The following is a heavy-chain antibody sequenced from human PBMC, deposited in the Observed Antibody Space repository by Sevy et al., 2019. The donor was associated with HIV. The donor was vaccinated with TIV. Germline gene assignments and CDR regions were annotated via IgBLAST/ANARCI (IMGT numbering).Heavy chain of an antibody. CDR1: GFTFSSYS. D-gene: IGHD6-13*01. Sequence: GGSLRLSCAASGFTFSSYSMNWVRQAPGKGLEWVSYISSSSSTIYYADSVKGRFTISRDNAKNSLYPQMNSLRAEDTAVYYCARLSGYSSSWSYFDYWGQGTLVTVSS. V-gene: IGHV3-48*01. CDR3: ARLSGYSSSWSYFDY. CDR2: ISSSSSTI. J-gene: IGHJ4*02.